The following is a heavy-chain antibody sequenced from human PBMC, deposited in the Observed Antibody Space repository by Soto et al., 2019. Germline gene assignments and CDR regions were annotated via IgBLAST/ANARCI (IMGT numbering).Heavy chain of an antibody. CDR2: IYYSGST. CDR3: ARAVYYDFWSGYPNWFDP. D-gene: IGHD3-3*01. Sequence: SETLSLTCTVSGGSISSYYWSWIRQPPGKGLEWIGYIYYSGSTNYNPSLKSRVTISVDTSKNQFSLKLSSVTAADTAVYYCARAVYYDFWSGYPNWFDPWGQGTLVTVS. J-gene: IGHJ5*02. V-gene: IGHV4-59*01. CDR1: GGSISSYY.